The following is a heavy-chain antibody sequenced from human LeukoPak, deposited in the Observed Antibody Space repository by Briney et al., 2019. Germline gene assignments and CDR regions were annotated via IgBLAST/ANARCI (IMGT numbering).Heavy chain of an antibody. CDR2: IYYSGST. D-gene: IGHD3-9*01. Sequence: SETLSLTCTVSGYSISSGYYWGWIRQPPGKGLEWIGSIYYSGSTYYNPSLKSRVTISVDTSKNQFSLKLSSVTAADTAVYYCASVNYDILSDYYCYYYMDVWGKGTTVTISS. V-gene: IGHV4-38-2*02. CDR3: ASVNYDILSDYYCYYYMDV. J-gene: IGHJ6*03. CDR1: GYSISSGYY.